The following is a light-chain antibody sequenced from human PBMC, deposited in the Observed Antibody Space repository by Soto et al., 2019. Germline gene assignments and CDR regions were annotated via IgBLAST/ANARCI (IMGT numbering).Light chain of an antibody. CDR1: SSDVGGYNY. J-gene: IGLJ3*02. CDR2: DVF. Sequence: QSVLTQPRSVSGSPGQSVTISCTGTSSDVGGYNYVSWYQHHPGRAPKLMIYDVFNRPSGVPDRFSGSKSGNTASLTSSGLQADDEADYYCCFYGDTFAVFGGGTKVTVL. V-gene: IGLV2-11*01. CDR3: CFYGDTFAV.